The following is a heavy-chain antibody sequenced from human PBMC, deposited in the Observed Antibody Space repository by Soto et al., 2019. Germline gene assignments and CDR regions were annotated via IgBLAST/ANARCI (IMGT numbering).Heavy chain of an antibody. D-gene: IGHD3-10*01. CDR3: ARGPWYYGSGSYYNWFDP. CDR1: GGSFSGYY. CDR2: INHSGST. V-gene: IGHV4-34*01. J-gene: IGHJ5*02. Sequence: PSETLSLTCAVYGGSFSGYYWSWIRQPPGKGLEWIGEINHSGSTNYNPSLKSRVTISVDTSKNQFSLKLSSVTAADTAVYYCARGPWYYGSGSYYNWFDPWGQGTLVTVSS.